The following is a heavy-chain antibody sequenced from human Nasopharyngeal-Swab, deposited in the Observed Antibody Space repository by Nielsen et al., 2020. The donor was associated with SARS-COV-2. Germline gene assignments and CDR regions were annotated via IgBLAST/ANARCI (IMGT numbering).Heavy chain of an antibody. V-gene: IGHV3-21*01. D-gene: IGHD2-15*01. CDR2: ISSSSSYI. J-gene: IGHJ6*02. CDR3: ARGYCSGGSCYENYYYGMDV. Sequence: WIRQPPGKGLEWVSSISSSSSYIYYADSVKGRFTISRDNAKNSLYLQMNSLRAEDTAVYYCARGYCSGGSCYENYYYGMDVWGQGTTVTVSS.